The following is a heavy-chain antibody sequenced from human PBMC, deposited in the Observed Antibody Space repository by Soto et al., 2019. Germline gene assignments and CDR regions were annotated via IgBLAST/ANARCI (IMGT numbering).Heavy chain of an antibody. CDR2: ISRNGNAT. CDR1: GFTFSSYI. J-gene: IGHJ4*02. CDR3: ARRKYCPSTTCFDY. Sequence: PGGSLRLSCAASGFTFSSYIMNWVRQAPGKGLEWVSAISRNGNATYYAASVKGRFTISRDNSKNTLFLQMSSLRAEDTGVYYCARRKYCPSTTCFDYWGQGTLVTVSS. V-gene: IGHV3-21*01. D-gene: IGHD2-2*01.